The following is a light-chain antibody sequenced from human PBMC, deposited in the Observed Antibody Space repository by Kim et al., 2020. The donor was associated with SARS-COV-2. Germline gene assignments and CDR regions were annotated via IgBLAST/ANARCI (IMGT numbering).Light chain of an antibody. Sequence: DIQMTQSPSSLYASVGDRVTITCRASQTIHIYLNWYQQKPGKAPKLLIESASTLQSGVPSRFSGSGSGTDFTLTISRVQPEDFATYYCQQSYYTPPITFGQGTRLEIK. V-gene: IGKV1-39*01. CDR1: QTIHIY. J-gene: IGKJ5*01. CDR2: SAS. CDR3: QQSYYTPPIT.